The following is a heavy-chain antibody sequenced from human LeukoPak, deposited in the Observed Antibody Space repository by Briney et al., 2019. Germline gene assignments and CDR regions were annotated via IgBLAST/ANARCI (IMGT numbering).Heavy chain of an antibody. V-gene: IGHV3-11*04. J-gene: IGHJ6*03. CDR3: ARGGNTYPYYYYMDV. Sequence: GGSLRLSCAASGFTFSDYYMSWIRQAPGKGLEWVSYISSSGSTTYYADSVKGRFTISRDNAKNSLYLQMNSLRAEDTAVYYCARGGNTYPYYYYMDVWGKGTTVTISS. CDR2: ISSSGSTT. D-gene: IGHD2-2*02. CDR1: GFTFSDYY.